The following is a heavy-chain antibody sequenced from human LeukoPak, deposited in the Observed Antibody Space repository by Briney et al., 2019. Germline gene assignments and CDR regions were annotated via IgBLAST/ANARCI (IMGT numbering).Heavy chain of an antibody. J-gene: IGHJ6*02. CDR2: ISASGDST. CDR1: GFTFNTYG. CDR3: AAQIVVVWAFMDV. Sequence: GGSLRLSCAASGFTFNTYGMSWVRQAPGKGLEWVSIISASGDSTYYADSVKGRFTISRDNSKNTLYLQMNSLRAEDTAVYYCAAQIVVVWAFMDVWGQGTTVTVSS. D-gene: IGHD3-22*01. V-gene: IGHV3-23*01.